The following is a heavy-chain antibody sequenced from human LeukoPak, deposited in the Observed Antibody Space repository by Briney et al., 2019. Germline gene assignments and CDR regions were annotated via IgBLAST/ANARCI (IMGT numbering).Heavy chain of an antibody. CDR3: ARDGKGNL. Sequence: GGSLRLSCAPSGFTFSSYSINWVGQAPGKGLEWVSGINWNGGSTGYADSVKGRFTISRDNAKNSLYLQMNSLRAEDTALYYCARDGKGNLWGQGTLVTVSS. D-gene: IGHD1-26*01. J-gene: IGHJ4*02. CDR1: GFTFSSYS. V-gene: IGHV3-20*04. CDR2: INWNGGST.